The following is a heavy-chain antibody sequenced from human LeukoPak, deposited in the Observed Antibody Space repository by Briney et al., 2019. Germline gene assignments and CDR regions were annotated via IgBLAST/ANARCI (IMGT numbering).Heavy chain of an antibody. CDR3: ARGEYSYESRGSPTKEPFKF. J-gene: IGHJ4*01. D-gene: IGHD3-22*01. CDR1: GGSISSGGYS. CDR2: IYHSGST. V-gene: IGHV4-30-2*01. Sequence: SQTLSLTCAVSGGSISSGGYSWSWIRQPLGQGLEWVGYIYHSGSTFYNPSLKSRVTISIDRSKNQFSLKLSSVTAADTAVYYCARGEYSYESRGSPTKEPFKFWGQG.